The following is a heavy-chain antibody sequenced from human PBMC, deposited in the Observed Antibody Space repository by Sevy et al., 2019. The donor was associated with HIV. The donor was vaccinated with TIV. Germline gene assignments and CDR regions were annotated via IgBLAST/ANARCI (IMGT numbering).Heavy chain of an antibody. Sequence: ASVKVSCKVSGYSVSDLSIHWVRQAPGKGLEWMGGYDPEDGETIYAQKFQGRVTMTEDTSTDTAYMELSSLRSEDTAVYYCATTKDYYDSSGDPFDYWGQGSLVTVSS. CDR2: YDPEDGET. CDR1: GYSVSDLS. V-gene: IGHV1-24*01. D-gene: IGHD3-22*01. J-gene: IGHJ4*02. CDR3: ATTKDYYDSSGDPFDY.